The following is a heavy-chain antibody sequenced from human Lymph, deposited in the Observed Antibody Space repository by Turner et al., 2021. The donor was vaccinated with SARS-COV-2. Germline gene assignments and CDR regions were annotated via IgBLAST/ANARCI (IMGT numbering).Heavy chain of an antibody. V-gene: IGHV4-59*01. CDR2: IFYRGST. Sequence: QVQLQESGPRLVKPLETLSLTCTVSGGSMNNNYWSWIRQPPGKRLEWIGFIFYRGSTNYNPSLKSQVTKSVDTSENQFSLELTSVTAADTAIYYCARQTVNNWVDPWGQGTLVTVSS. CDR3: ARQTVNNWVDP. D-gene: IGHD2-21*02. J-gene: IGHJ5*02. CDR1: GGSMNNNY.